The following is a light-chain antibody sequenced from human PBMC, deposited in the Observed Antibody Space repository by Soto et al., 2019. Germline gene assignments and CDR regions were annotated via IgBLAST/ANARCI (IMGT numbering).Light chain of an antibody. V-gene: IGKV1-39*01. Sequence: DIQMTQSPSSMSASEGDRVTITCRASQSISAYLNWYQQKLRKAPKLLIYAAPSLQSGVPSRFSGSGSGTDFTLTISRLQPEDCATYDSQGNYSTPSVTLGPGTKVDI. J-gene: IGKJ3*01. CDR3: QGNYSTPSVT. CDR1: QSISAY. CDR2: AAP.